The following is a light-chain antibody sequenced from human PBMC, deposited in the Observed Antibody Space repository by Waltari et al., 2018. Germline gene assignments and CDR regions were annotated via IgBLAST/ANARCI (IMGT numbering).Light chain of an antibody. Sequence: SYVVTQPPSVSVAPGETATITCGGDNIGTYSVHWYQQKAGQAPVLVIFYGRDRPSGIPDRFSGSNSGKTATLTISRVEAGDEARYYCHVWHPHVDPGVFGTGTEVTVL. V-gene: IGLV3-21*04. J-gene: IGLJ1*01. CDR3: HVWHPHVDPGV. CDR2: YGR. CDR1: NIGTYS.